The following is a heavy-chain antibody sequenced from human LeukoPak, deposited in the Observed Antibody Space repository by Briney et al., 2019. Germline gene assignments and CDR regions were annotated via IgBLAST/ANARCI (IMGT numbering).Heavy chain of an antibody. J-gene: IGHJ4*02. CDR2: INHSGST. CDR1: GGSFSGYY. Sequence: SETLSLTCAVYGGSFSGYYWSWIRQPPGKGLEWIGEINHSGSTNYNPSLKSRVTISVDTSKNQFSLKLSSVTAADTAVYYCARLRYFDYWGQGTLVTVSS. CDR3: ARLRYFDY. V-gene: IGHV4-34*01.